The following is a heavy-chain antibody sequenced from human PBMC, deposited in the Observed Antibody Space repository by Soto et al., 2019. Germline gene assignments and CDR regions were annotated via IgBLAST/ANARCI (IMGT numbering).Heavy chain of an antibody. J-gene: IGHJ4*02. Sequence: SSETLSLTCTISIGSISNYYWSWIRQPPGKGLEWIGYIYYSGSTTYNPSLKSRVTMSVDTSKNQFSLKLSSVTAADTAVYYCARRGIRDGYNYGFDFWGQGTLVTVSS. D-gene: IGHD5-12*01. CDR2: IYYSGST. V-gene: IGHV4-59*01. CDR3: ARRGIRDGYNYGFDF. CDR1: IGSISNYY.